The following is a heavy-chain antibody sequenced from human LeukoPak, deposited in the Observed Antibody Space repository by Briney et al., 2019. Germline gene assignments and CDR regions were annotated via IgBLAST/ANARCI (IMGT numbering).Heavy chain of an antibody. J-gene: IGHJ4*02. D-gene: IGHD3-3*01. Sequence: GGSLRLSCAASGFTFSTYAMVWVRQAPGKGLEWVSTISGGGDITYYTDSVKGRFTLSRDNSRNTLYLEMNGLRAEDTAMYYCAKEGWITIFGVVTPAGLDYWGQGNLVTVSS. V-gene: IGHV3-23*01. CDR1: GFTFSTYA. CDR2: ISGGGDIT. CDR3: AKEGWITIFGVVTPAGLDY.